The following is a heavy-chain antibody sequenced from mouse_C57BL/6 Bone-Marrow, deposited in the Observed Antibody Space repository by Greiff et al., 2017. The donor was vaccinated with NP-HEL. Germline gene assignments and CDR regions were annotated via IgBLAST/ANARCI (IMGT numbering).Heavy chain of an antibody. CDR2: IDPEDGDT. D-gene: IGHD1-1*01. Sequence: DVQLVESGAELVRPGASVKLSCTASGFNIKDYYMHWVKQRPEQGLEWIGRIDPEDGDTEYAPKFQGKATMTADTSSNTAYLQLSSLTSEDPAVYYCTTRTTVVAYYAMDYWGQGTSVTVSS. CDR3: TTRTTVVAYYAMDY. CDR1: GFNIKDYY. V-gene: IGHV14-1*01. J-gene: IGHJ4*01.